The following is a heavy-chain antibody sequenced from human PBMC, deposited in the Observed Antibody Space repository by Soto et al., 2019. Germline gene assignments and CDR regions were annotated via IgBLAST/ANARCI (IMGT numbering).Heavy chain of an antibody. Sequence: RASVKVSCKASGYTFSGYYMHWVRQAPGQGLEWMGWINTLSGDTSFPQKFQGRLAMTRDTSIDTAFMEVSRLTSDDTAIYYCARSLLKVILPLGYWGQGTLVTSPQ. CDR1: GYTFSGYY. D-gene: IGHD3-3*02. J-gene: IGHJ4*02. CDR3: ARSLLKVILPLGY. CDR2: INTLSGDT. V-gene: IGHV1-2*02.